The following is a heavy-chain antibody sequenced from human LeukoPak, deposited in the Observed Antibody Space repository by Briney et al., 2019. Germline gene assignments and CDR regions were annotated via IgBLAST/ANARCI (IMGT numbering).Heavy chain of an antibody. J-gene: IGHJ4*02. CDR2: IWYDGSNK. Sequence: PGGSLRLSCAASGFTFSSYGMHWVRQAPGKGLEWVAVIWYDGSNKYYADSVKGRFTISRDNSKNTLYLQMNSLRAEDTAVYYCAKDGGYCTNGVCYKDYWGQGTLVTVSS. D-gene: IGHD2-8*01. V-gene: IGHV3-33*06. CDR3: AKDGGYCTNGVCYKDY. CDR1: GFTFSSYG.